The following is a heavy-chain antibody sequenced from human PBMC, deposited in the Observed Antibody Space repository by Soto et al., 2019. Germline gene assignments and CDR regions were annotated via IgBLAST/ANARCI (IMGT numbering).Heavy chain of an antibody. D-gene: IGHD3-10*01. Sequence: QVQLVESGGGVVQPGRSLRVSCAASGFTFSSYGMHWVRQAPGKGLEWVAVIWYDGSNKYYADSVKGRFTISRDNSKNTLYLQMNSLRAEDTAVYYCAIHHGYGTGNDYWGKGTLVTVSS. J-gene: IGHJ4*02. CDR1: GFTFSSYG. CDR3: AIHHGYGTGNDY. CDR2: IWYDGSNK. V-gene: IGHV3-33*01.